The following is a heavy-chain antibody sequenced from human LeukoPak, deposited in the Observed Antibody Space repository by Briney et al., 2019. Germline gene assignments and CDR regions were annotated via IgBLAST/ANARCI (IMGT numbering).Heavy chain of an antibody. CDR3: ARLLVPGWFDP. V-gene: IGHV4-39*01. Sequence: SETLSLTCTVSGDSIISSNYHWVWIRQPPGKGLEWIGTIYYSGSTFYSPSLKSRITISVDTSKNQFSLKLSSVTAADTAVYYCARLLVPGWFDPWGQGTLVTVSS. CDR2: IYYSGST. J-gene: IGHJ5*02. D-gene: IGHD2-2*01. CDR1: GDSIISSNYH.